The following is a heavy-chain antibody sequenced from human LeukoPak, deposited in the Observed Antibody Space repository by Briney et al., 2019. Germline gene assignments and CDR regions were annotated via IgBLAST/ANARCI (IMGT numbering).Heavy chain of an antibody. CDR2: INPNSGGT. D-gene: IGHD2-15*01. CDR1: GYTFTGYY. J-gene: IGHJ4*02. Sequence: ASVKVSCKASGYTFTGYYMHWVRQAPGQGLEWMGWINPNSGGTNYAQKFQGRVTMTRDTSISTAYMELSRLRSDDTAVYYCARDLVVAATLIDYWGQGTLVTVSS. CDR3: ARDLVVAATLIDY. V-gene: IGHV1-2*02.